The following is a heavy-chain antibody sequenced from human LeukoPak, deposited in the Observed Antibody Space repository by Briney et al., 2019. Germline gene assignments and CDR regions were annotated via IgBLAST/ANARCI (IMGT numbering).Heavy chain of an antibody. V-gene: IGHV1-69*01. Sequence: SVKVSCKASGGTFSSYAISWVRQAPGQGLEWMGGIIPIFGTANYAQKFQGRVTITADESTSTAYMELSSLRSEDTAVYYCARGPVGYFDGNFDYWGQGTLVTVSS. CDR2: IIPIFGTA. D-gene: IGHD3-9*01. J-gene: IGHJ4*02. CDR1: GGTFSSYA. CDR3: ARGPVGYFDGNFDY.